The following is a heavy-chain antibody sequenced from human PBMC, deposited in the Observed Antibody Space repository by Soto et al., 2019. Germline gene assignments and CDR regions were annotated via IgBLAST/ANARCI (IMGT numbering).Heavy chain of an antibody. CDR1: GFTFSSYG. J-gene: IGHJ4*02. Sequence: QVQLVESGGGVVQPGRSLRLSCAASGFTFSSYGMHWVRQAPGKGLEWVAVISYDGSNKYYADCVKGRFTISRDNSKNTLYLQMNSLSAEDSAVYYGAMDVEMAYWGQGTLVTVSS. CDR2: ISYDGSNK. CDR3: AMDVEMAY. V-gene: IGHV3-30*03.